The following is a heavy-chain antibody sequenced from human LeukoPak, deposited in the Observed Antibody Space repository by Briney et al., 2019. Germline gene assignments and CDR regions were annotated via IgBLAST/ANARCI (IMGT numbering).Heavy chain of an antibody. CDR1: GFTFSSYA. D-gene: IGHD3-10*01. J-gene: IGHJ4*02. Sequence: GGSLRLSCAASGFTFSSYAMSWVRQAPGKGLEWVSAISGSGGSTYYADSVKGRFTISRDNSKNTLYLQMNSLRAEDTAVYYCAKERLADYYGSGSYYSQWGQGTLVTVSS. V-gene: IGHV3-23*01. CDR2: ISGSGGST. CDR3: AKERLADYYGSGSYYSQ.